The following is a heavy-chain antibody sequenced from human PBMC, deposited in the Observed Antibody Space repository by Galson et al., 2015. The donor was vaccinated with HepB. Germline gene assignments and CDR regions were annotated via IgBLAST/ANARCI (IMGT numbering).Heavy chain of an antibody. CDR3: ATARYSTSPPDN. J-gene: IGHJ4*02. CDR1: GYTFTNYG. Sequence: SCKASGYTFTNYGISWARQAPGQGLEWMAWISGYNGNTNYAQRFQDRITLTTVTSTRTAYMELRSLTSDDTAVFYCATARYSTSPPDNWGQGTLITVSS. V-gene: IGHV1-18*01. D-gene: IGHD5-12*01. CDR2: ISGYNGNT.